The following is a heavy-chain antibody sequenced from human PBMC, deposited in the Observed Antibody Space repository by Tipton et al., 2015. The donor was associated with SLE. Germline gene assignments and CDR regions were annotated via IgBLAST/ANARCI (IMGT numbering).Heavy chain of an antibody. CDR3: ARELLPYYGMDV. V-gene: IGHV3-30*04. D-gene: IGHD2-15*01. J-gene: IGHJ6*02. CDR1: GFTFSGYD. Sequence: SLRLSCAASGFTFSGYDMHWVRQVPGKGLEWVAVISYDGSNKYYADSVKGRFTISRDNSKNTMYLQMNSLRAEDTAVYYCARELLPYYGMDVWGQGTTVTVSS. CDR2: ISYDGSNK.